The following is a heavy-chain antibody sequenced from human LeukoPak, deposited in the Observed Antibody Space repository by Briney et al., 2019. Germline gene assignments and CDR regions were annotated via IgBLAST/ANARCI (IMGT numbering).Heavy chain of an antibody. J-gene: IGHJ6*02. D-gene: IGHD2-2*01. V-gene: IGHV4-39*01. CDR3: ARNSPPIVVVPAATSGMDV. CDR1: GGSISSSSYY. CDR2: IYYSGST. Sequence: PSETLSLTCTVSGGSISSSSYYWGWIRQPPGKGLEWIGSIYYSGSTYYNPSLKSRVTISVDTSKNQFSLKLSSVTAADTAVYYCARNSPPIVVVPAATSGMDVWGQGTTVTVSS.